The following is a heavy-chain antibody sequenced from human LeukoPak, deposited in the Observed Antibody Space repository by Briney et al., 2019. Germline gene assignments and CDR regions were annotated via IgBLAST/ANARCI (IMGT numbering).Heavy chain of an antibody. Sequence: SETLSLTCAVYGGSFSGYYWSWIRQPPGKGLEWIGEINHSGSTNYNPSLKSRVTISVDTSKNQFSLKLSSVTAADTAVYYCARGDSSSWYVVQAAGDYYYYYGMDVWGRGTTVTVSS. V-gene: IGHV4-34*01. D-gene: IGHD6-13*01. J-gene: IGHJ6*02. CDR1: GGSFSGYY. CDR2: INHSGST. CDR3: ARGDSSSWYVVQAAGDYYYYYGMDV.